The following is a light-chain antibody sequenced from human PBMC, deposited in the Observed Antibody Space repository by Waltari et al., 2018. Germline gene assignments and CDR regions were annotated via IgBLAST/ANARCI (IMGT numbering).Light chain of an antibody. CDR3: QQYYDNPRA. Sequence: DIVMTQSPDSLTLSLGERATTNCKSSQSVLFSSDNKNYLAWYQQKPGQPPKVLIYWASTRASGVPERFSDSGSGTDFTLTISSLQREDAAVYYCQQYYDNPRAFGQGTKVDIK. J-gene: IGKJ1*01. CDR1: QSVLFSSDNKNY. V-gene: IGKV4-1*01. CDR2: WAS.